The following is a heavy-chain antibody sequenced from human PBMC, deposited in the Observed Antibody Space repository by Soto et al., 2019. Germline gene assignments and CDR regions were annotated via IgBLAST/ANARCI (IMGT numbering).Heavy chain of an antibody. D-gene: IGHD4-17*01. Sequence: SATLSLTCTVSGGSISSSSYYWGWIRQPPGKGLEWIGSIYYSGSTYYNPSLKSRVTISVDTSKNQFSLKLSSVTAADTAVYYCARRRSKDYGDHDLLDYWGQGTLVTVS. CDR3: ARRRSKDYGDHDLLDY. J-gene: IGHJ4*02. CDR2: IYYSGST. CDR1: GGSISSSSYY. V-gene: IGHV4-39*01.